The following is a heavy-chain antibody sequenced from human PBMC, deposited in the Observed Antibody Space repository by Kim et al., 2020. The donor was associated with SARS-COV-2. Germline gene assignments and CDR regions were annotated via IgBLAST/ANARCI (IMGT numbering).Heavy chain of an antibody. CDR1: GGSFSGYY. D-gene: IGHD6-19*01. J-gene: IGHJ4*02. Sequence: SETLSLTCAVYGGSFSGYYWSWIRQPPGKGLEWIGEINHSGSTNYNPSLKSRVTISVDTSKNQFSLKLSSVTAADTAVYYCARASSPPGIAVAGTEFDYWGQGTLVTVSS. V-gene: IGHV4-34*01. CDR2: INHSGST. CDR3: ARASSPPGIAVAGTEFDY.